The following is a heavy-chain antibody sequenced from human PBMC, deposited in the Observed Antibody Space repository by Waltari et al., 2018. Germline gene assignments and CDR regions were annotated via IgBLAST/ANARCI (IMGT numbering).Heavy chain of an antibody. CDR3: AKDSGYSSGWYGDAFDI. D-gene: IGHD6-19*01. Sequence: EVQLVESGGGLVQPGGSLGLSCAASGLRFSNYAMSWVRQAPGKGLEWVSVISGGGSTTYYADSVRGRFTMSRDNSKNTLYLQMNSLRAEDTAVYYCAKDSGYSSGWYGDAFDIWGQGTMVTVSS. CDR2: ISGGGSTT. V-gene: IGHV3-23*04. CDR1: GLRFSNYA. J-gene: IGHJ3*02.